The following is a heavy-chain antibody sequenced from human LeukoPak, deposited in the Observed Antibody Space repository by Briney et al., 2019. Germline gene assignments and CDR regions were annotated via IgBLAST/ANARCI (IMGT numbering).Heavy chain of an antibody. V-gene: IGHV4-59*08. CDR1: GGSISSYY. Sequence: SETLSLTCTVSGGSISSYYWTWIRQPPGKGLGLELIGYIYYSGGTNYNPSLKSRVTISIDTSNNQFSLKLSSVTAADTAVYYCARLWDSSSSLDYWGQGTLVTVSS. J-gene: IGHJ4*02. CDR2: IYYSGGT. D-gene: IGHD6-6*01. CDR3: ARLWDSSSSLDY.